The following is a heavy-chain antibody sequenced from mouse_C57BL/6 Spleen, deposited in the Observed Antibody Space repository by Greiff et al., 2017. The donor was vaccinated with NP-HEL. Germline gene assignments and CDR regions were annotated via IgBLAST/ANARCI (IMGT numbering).Heavy chain of an antibody. D-gene: IGHD1-1*01. J-gene: IGHJ1*03. V-gene: IGHV1-81*01. CDR3: ARGENYYGSSYRYFDV. Sequence: QVQLQQSGAELARPGASVKLSCKASGYTFTSYGISWVKQRTGQGLEWIGEIYPRSGNTYYNEKFKGKATPTADKSSSTAYMELRSLTSEDSAVYFCARGENYYGSSYRYFDVWGTGTTVTVSS. CDR1: GYTFTSYG. CDR2: IYPRSGNT.